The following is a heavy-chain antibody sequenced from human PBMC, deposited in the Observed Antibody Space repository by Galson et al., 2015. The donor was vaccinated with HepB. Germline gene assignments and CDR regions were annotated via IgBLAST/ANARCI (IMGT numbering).Heavy chain of an antibody. J-gene: IGHJ4*02. Sequence: SLRLSCAASGFTFSSYGMHWVRQAPGKGLEWVAFIRYDGSNKYYADSVKGRFTISRDNSKNTLYLQMNSLRAEDTAVYYCAKDGEGATPYFDYWGQGTLVTVSS. V-gene: IGHV3-30*02. CDR3: AKDGEGATPYFDY. D-gene: IGHD3-10*01. CDR1: GFTFSSYG. CDR2: IRYDGSNK.